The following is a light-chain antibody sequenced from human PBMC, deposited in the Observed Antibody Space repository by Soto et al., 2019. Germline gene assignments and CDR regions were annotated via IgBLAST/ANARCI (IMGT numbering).Light chain of an antibody. CDR1: SSDVGAYNY. V-gene: IGLV2-14*01. CDR3: SSYTSSSTVV. J-gene: IGLJ3*02. Sequence: QSALTQPASVSGSPGQSVTISCSGSSSDVGAYNYVSWYQRHPGKAPKLMIYDVTNRPSGVSNRFSGSKSGNTASLTISGLQAEXEADYFCSSYTSSSTVVFGGGTQLTVL. CDR2: DVT.